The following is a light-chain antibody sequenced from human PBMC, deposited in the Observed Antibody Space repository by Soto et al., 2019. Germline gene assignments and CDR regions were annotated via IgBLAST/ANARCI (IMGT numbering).Light chain of an antibody. CDR1: QSVSSN. Sequence: EIVMTQSPATLSVSPGERATLSCRASQSVSSNLAGYQQKPGQAPRLLIYGASTRATSIPARFSGSGSGKQFTITISSVQSEDFATYFWRQYNNWPPDITFDQGTKVEIK. CDR2: GAS. V-gene: IGKV3-15*01. CDR3: RQYNNWPPDIT. J-gene: IGKJ1*01.